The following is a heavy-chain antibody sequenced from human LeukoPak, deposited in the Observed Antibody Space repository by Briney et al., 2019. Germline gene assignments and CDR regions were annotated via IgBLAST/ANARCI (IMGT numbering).Heavy chain of an antibody. J-gene: IGHJ4*02. CDR2: IYSGGST. Sequence: GGSLRLSCAASGFTVSSNYMSWVRQAPGKGLEWVSVIYSGGSTYYADSVKGRFTISRDNSKNTLYLQMNSLRAEDTAVYYCARDGYSGSYYHLVYWGQGTLVTVSS. V-gene: IGHV3-53*01. CDR1: GFTVSSNY. D-gene: IGHD3-10*01. CDR3: ARDGYSGSYYHLVY.